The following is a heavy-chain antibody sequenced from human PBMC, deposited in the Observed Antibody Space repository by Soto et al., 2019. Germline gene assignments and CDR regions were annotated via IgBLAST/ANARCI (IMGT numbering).Heavy chain of an antibody. Sequence: GGSLRLSCAASGFAFRGYGMHWVRQAPGRGLEWVALISYDGSIKYYADSVRGRFTISRDNSKNTLYLQMNSLRAEDTAVYYCANSEYSRYKNIDVWGQGTTVTVSS. V-gene: IGHV3-30*18. J-gene: IGHJ6*02. CDR2: ISYDGSIK. D-gene: IGHD5-18*01. CDR3: ANSEYSRYKNIDV. CDR1: GFAFRGYG.